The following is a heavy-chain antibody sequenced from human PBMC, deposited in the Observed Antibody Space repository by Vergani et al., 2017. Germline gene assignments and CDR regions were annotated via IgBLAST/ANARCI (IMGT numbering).Heavy chain of an antibody. Sequence: QVHLVESGGGVVQPGRSLTLSCVASGFSFRGHGMHWVRQAPGKGLEWVAMISYDGDRRDYGDFAKGRFTISRDSPKTVYLQMNSLRVEDTAMYFCAKDLSYGTAWPRFDSRGQGTLVTVSS. CDR1: GFSFRGHG. D-gene: IGHD4-17*01. CDR2: ISYDGDRR. J-gene: IGHJ4*02. V-gene: IGHV3-30*18. CDR3: AKDLSYGTAWPRFDS.